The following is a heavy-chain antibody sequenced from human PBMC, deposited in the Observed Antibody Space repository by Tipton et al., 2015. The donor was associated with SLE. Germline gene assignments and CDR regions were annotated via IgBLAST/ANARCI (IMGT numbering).Heavy chain of an antibody. Sequence: GSLRLSCAASGFTFSSYAMSWVRQAPGKGLESVSAISGSGGSTYYADSVKGRFTISRDNSKNTLYLQMNSLRAEDTAVYYCARSGYRGLGAFDIWGQGTMVTVSS. V-gene: IGHV3-23*01. D-gene: IGHD3-22*01. CDR2: ISGSGGST. CDR1: GFTFSSYA. J-gene: IGHJ3*02. CDR3: ARSGYRGLGAFDI.